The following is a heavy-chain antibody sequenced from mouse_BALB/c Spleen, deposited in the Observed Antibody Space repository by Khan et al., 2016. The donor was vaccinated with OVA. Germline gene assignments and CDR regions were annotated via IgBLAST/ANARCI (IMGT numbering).Heavy chain of an antibody. J-gene: IGHJ4*01. V-gene: IGHV1S41*01. CDR1: GYTFTSYW. Sequence: DLVMPGAAVTLSCKASGYTFTSYWINWIKQRPGQGLEWIGRIAPGSGSFSYNDIFKGQTTVTVDASSTTAYIQLSSLSSEDSAAYFCARSNYYGSGLYAMDYWGQGTSVTVSS. D-gene: IGHD1-1*01. CDR3: ARSNYYGSGLYAMDY. CDR2: IAPGSGSF.